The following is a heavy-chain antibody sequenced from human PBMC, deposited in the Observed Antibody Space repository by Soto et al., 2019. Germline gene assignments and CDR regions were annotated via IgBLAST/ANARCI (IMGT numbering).Heavy chain of an antibody. CDR1: GFTFSDHY. CDR2: SRDKAHSYTT. V-gene: IGHV3-72*01. J-gene: IGHJ6*02. D-gene: IGHD2-21*01. CDR3: ARIVVPVIAGASYYVIDV. Sequence: PGGSLRLSCAASGFTFSDHYMDWVRQGPGKGLEWVGRSRDKAHSYTTEYAASVKGRITISRDDSKNSLYLQMNSLQTEDTAVYYCARIVVPVIAGASYYVIDVWGQGTTVTVSS.